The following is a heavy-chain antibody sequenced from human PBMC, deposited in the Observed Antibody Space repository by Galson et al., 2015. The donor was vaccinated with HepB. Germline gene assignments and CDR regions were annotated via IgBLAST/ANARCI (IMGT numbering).Heavy chain of an antibody. Sequence: SLRLSCAASGFTFSSYGMHWVRQAPGKGLEWVAVISYDESKSYHGDSVKGRFTISRDNSKNTLYLQMNSLRAEDTAVYYCAKDGAADGTFEYWGQGTLVTVSS. J-gene: IGHJ4*02. CDR3: AKDGAADGTFEY. CDR2: ISYDESKS. CDR1: GFTFSSYG. V-gene: IGHV3-30*18. D-gene: IGHD5-24*01.